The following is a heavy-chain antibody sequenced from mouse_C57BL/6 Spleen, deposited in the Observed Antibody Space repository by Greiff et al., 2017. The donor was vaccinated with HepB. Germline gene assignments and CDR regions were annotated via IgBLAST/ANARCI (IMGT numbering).Heavy chain of an antibody. D-gene: IGHD2-1*01. J-gene: IGHJ2*01. CDR3: ARIENYGNYFDY. V-gene: IGHV1-18*01. CDR1: GYTFTDYN. CDR2: INPNNGGT. Sequence: VQLKESGPELVKPGASVKIPCKASGYTFTDYNMDWVKQSHGKSLEWIGDINPNNGGTIYNQKFKGKATLTVDKSSSTAYMELRSLTSEDTAVYYCARIENYGNYFDYWGQGTTLTVSS.